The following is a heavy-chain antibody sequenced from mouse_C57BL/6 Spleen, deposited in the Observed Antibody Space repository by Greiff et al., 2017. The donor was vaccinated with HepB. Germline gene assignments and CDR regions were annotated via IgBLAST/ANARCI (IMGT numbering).Heavy chain of an antibody. V-gene: IGHV1-50*01. CDR1: GYTFTSYW. D-gene: IGHD1-1*01. J-gene: IGHJ2*01. Sequence: VQLQQSGAEFVKPGASVKLSCKASGYTFTSYWMQWVKQRPGQGLEWIGEIDPSDSYTNYNQKFKGKATLTVDTSSSTAYMQLSSLTSEDSAVYYCANYYGSSYLFDYWGQGTTLTVSS. CDR2: IDPSDSYT. CDR3: ANYYGSSYLFDY.